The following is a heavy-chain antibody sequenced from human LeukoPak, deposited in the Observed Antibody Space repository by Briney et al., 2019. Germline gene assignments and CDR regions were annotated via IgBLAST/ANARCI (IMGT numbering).Heavy chain of an antibody. Sequence: ASVKVSCKASGYTFTSYDINWVRQATGQGLEWMGWMNPNSGNTGYAQKFQGRVTMTRNTSISTAYMELSSLRSEDTAVYYCARGKGKYYDFWSGSYRPPRWFDPWGQGTLVTVSS. D-gene: IGHD3-3*01. CDR3: ARGKGKYYDFWSGSYRPPRWFDP. CDR2: MNPNSGNT. J-gene: IGHJ5*02. CDR1: GYTFTSYD. V-gene: IGHV1-8*01.